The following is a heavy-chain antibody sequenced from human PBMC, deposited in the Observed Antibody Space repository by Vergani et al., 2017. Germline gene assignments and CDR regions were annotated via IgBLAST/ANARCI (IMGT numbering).Heavy chain of an antibody. D-gene: IGHD4-23*01. V-gene: IGHV3-9*03. CDR3: TKGAGSSTVEKGGFDY. CDR1: GFTFDDYA. J-gene: IGHJ4*02. Sequence: VQLVESGGGVVQPGGSLRLSCAASGFTFDDYAMHWVRQAPGKGLEWVSVISRNSGTIAYADSVKGRFTISRDNAKNSLYLQMNSLRVEDMALYYCTKGAGSSTVEKGGFDYWGQGTLVTVSS. CDR2: ISRNSGTI.